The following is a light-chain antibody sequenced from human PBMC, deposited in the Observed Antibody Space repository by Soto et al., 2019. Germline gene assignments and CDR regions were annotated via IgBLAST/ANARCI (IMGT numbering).Light chain of an antibody. V-gene: IGLV2-23*02. CDR3: CSYAGSSDVV. Sequence: QSVLTQPASVSGSPGQSITISCTGTSSDVGGYNFVSWYQQHPAEAPRLMLYEVNKRPSGVSNRFSGSKSGNTASLTISGIQADDESYYYCCSYAGSSDVVFGGGTKLTVL. J-gene: IGLJ2*01. CDR2: EVN. CDR1: SSDVGGYNF.